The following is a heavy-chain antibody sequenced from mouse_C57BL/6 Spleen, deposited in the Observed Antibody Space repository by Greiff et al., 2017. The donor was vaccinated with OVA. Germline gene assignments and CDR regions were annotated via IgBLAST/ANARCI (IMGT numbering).Heavy chain of an antibody. CDR3: ARGGRSPL. V-gene: IGHV1-50*01. J-gene: IGHJ2*01. CDR2: IDPSDSYT. CDR1: GYTFTSYW. D-gene: IGHD1-1*01. Sequence: QVQLQQPGAELVKPGASVKLSCKASGYTFTSYWMQWVKQRPGQGLEWIGEIDPSDSYTNYNQKFKGKATLTVDTSSSTAYMQLSSLTSEDSAVYYCARGGRSPLWGQGTTLTVSS.